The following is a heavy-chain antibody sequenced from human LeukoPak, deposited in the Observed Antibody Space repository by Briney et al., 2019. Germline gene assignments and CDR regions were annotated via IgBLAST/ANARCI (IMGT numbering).Heavy chain of an antibody. CDR2: ISAYNGNT. V-gene: IGHV1-18*01. CDR1: GYTFTGYG. D-gene: IGHD4-17*01. CDR3: ARGGSTTVTTFYFQH. Sequence: GASVKVSCKASGYTFTGYGISWVRQAPRQGLEWMGCISAYNGNTNYAQKLQGRVTMTTDTSTSTAYMELRSLRSDDTAVYYCARGGSTTVTTFYFQHWGQGTLVTVSS. J-gene: IGHJ1*01.